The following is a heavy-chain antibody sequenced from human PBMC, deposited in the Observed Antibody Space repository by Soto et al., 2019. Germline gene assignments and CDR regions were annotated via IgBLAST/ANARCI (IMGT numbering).Heavy chain of an antibody. Sequence: QVQLVQSGAEVKKPGSSVKVSCKASGGTFSSYAISWVRQAPGHGLECLGGIIPIFGTANFAKQFQGRVTITADKSTSTDYMEMSSMRSEDTAVYDCARRCFVLVTSSQYGMDVWGPGNKGTVSS. V-gene: IGHV1-69*06. CDR2: IIPIFGTA. CDR3: ARRCFVLVTSSQYGMDV. D-gene: IGHD3-22*01. CDR1: GGTFSSYA. J-gene: IGHJ6*02.